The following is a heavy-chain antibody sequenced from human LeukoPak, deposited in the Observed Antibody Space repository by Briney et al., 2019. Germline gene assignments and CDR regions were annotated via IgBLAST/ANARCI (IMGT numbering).Heavy chain of an antibody. J-gene: IGHJ6*02. CDR1: GGSISSYY. CDR2: IYYSGST. D-gene: IGHD3-3*01. V-gene: IGHV4-59*01. CDR3: ARVNGDDFWSGYWYYYGMDV. Sequence: SETLSLTCTVSGGSISSYYWSWIRQPSGKGLEWIGYIYYSGSTNYNPSLKSRVTISVDASKNQFSLKLSSVTAADTAVYYCARVNGDDFWSGYWYYYGMDVWGQGTTVTVSS.